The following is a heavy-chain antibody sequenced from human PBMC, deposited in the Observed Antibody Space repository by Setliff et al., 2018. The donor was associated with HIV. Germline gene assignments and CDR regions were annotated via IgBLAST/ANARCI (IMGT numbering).Heavy chain of an antibody. V-gene: IGHV4-39*01. CDR3: ARHISDFWSNYQTPFDY. CDR1: GGSISSSSYY. D-gene: IGHD3-3*01. J-gene: IGHJ4*02. Sequence: SETLSLTCTVSGGSISSSSYYWGWIRQPPGKGLEWIGSIYYSGSTYYNPSLMSRVTISVDTSKNQFSLNLSSVTVADTAVYYCARHISDFWSNYQTPFDYWGQGTLVTVSS. CDR2: IYYSGST.